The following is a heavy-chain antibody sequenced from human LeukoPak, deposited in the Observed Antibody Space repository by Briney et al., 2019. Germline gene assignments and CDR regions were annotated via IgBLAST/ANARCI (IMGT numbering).Heavy chain of an antibody. CDR1: GFTFSSYA. Sequence: GGSLRLSCAASGFTFSSYAMSWVRQAPGKGLEWVSAISGSGGSTYYADSVKGRFTISRDNSKHTLYLQMNSLRAEDTAVYYCAKDPYCSGGSCYSEIGYWGQGTLVTVSS. CDR3: AKDPYCSGGSCYSEIGY. CDR2: ISGSGGST. V-gene: IGHV3-23*01. J-gene: IGHJ4*02. D-gene: IGHD2-15*01.